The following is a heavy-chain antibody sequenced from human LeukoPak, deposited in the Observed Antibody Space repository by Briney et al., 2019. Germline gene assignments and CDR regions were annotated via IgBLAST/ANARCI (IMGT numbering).Heavy chain of an antibody. Sequence: GGSLRLSCAASGFTVSSNYMSWVRQAPGKGLEWVSVIYSGGSTYYADSVKGRFTISRDNAKNSLYLQMNSLRAEDTAVYYCARDGPLGYCSSTSCPLDYWGQGTLVTVSS. V-gene: IGHV3-53*01. CDR1: GFTVSSNY. CDR2: IYSGGST. J-gene: IGHJ4*02. D-gene: IGHD2-2*01. CDR3: ARDGPLGYCSSTSCPLDY.